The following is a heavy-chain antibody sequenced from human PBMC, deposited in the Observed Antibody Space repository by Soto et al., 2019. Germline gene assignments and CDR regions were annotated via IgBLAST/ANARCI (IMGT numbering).Heavy chain of an antibody. J-gene: IGHJ6*02. CDR3: ARVRDYGMDV. Sequence: PGGSLRLSCAASGFTFSSFAMSWVRQAPGKGLEWVSGISGSGGNTNFADSVKGRFTISRDKSKNTLHLQMNSLRTEDTAVYFCARVRDYGMDVWGQGTTVTVS. CDR1: GFTFSSFA. V-gene: IGHV3-23*01. CDR2: ISGSGGNT.